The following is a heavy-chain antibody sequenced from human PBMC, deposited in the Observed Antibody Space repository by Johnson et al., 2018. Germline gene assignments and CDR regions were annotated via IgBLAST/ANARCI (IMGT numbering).Heavy chain of an antibody. V-gene: IGHV3-23*04. J-gene: IGHJ6*02. Sequence: VQLVQSGGGLVQPGGSLRLSCAASGFTVSNSGMSWVRQPPGKGLEWVSGISGGGHSTYYADSVKGRFTISRDNSKNTLYLQMNSPRAEDTAMYYCAKDVGPSVTYYYYGMDIWGQGTTVTVSS. CDR2: ISGGGHST. CDR1: GFTVSNSG. D-gene: IGHD1-26*01. CDR3: AKDVGPSVTYYYYGMDI.